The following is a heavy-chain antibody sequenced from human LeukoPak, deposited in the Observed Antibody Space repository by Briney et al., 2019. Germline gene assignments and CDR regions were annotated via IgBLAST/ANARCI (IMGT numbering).Heavy chain of an antibody. V-gene: IGHV3-66*01. D-gene: IGHD3-22*01. J-gene: IGHJ3*02. CDR3: AKYYYDSSGYQDAFDI. Sequence: PGGSLRLSCAASGFTFSSYAMSWVRQAPGKGLEWVSVIYSGGSTYYADSVKGRFTISRDNSKNTLYLQMNSLRAEDTAVYYCAKYYYDSSGYQDAFDIWGQGTMVTVSS. CDR1: GFTFSSYA. CDR2: IYSGGST.